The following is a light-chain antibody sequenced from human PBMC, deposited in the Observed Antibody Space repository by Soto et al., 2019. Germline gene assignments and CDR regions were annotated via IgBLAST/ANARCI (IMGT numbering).Light chain of an antibody. CDR3: QQSYSTPSIT. Sequence: DIQMTQSPSTLSASVGDRVTITCRASQVISTSLAWYQVKPGKAPKLLIYAASSLQSGVPSRFSGSGSGTDFTLTISSLQPEDFATYYCQQSYSTPSITFGQGTRLEIK. CDR2: AAS. CDR1: QVISTS. V-gene: IGKV1-39*01. J-gene: IGKJ5*01.